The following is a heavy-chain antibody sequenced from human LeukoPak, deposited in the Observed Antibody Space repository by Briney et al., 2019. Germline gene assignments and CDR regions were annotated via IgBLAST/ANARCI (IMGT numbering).Heavy chain of an antibody. J-gene: IGHJ4*02. CDR2: IIPILGIA. CDR1: GGTFSSYA. Sequence: ASVKVSCKASGGTFSSYAISWVRQAPGQGVEWMGRIIPILGIANYAQKFEGRVTITADKSTSTAYMELSSLRSEDTAVYYCARDGNDILTGYQGIYWGQGTLVTVSS. V-gene: IGHV1-69*04. CDR3: ARDGNDILTGYQGIY. D-gene: IGHD3-9*01.